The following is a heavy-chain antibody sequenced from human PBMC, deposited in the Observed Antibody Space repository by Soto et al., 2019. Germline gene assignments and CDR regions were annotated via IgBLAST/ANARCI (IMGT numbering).Heavy chain of an antibody. V-gene: IGHV1-69*12. J-gene: IGHJ5*02. CDR1: GGTFSSYA. Sequence: QVQLVQSGAEVKKPGSSVKVSWKASGGTFSSYAIRWVRQAPGQGLEWMGGIIPIFGTANYAQKFQGRVTITADESTSTAYMELSSLRSDDTAVYYCARSPTVTTEDNWFDPWGQGTLVTVSS. CDR3: ARSPTVTTEDNWFDP. CDR2: IIPIFGTA. D-gene: IGHD4-4*01.